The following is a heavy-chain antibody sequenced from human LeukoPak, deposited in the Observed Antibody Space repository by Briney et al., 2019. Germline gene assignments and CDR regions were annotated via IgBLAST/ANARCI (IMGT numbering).Heavy chain of an antibody. J-gene: IGHJ4*02. CDR3: ARFNPYYYGSGSYYRAFDY. Sequence: GASVKVSCKASGGTFCSSTISWVRQAPGQGLEWMGGIIPIFGTTNYAQKFQGRVTITADESTSTAYMELTSLTSEDTAIYYCARFNPYYYGSGSYYRAFDYWGQGTLVTVSS. CDR2: IIPIFGTT. D-gene: IGHD3-10*01. V-gene: IGHV1-69*13. CDR1: GGTFCSST.